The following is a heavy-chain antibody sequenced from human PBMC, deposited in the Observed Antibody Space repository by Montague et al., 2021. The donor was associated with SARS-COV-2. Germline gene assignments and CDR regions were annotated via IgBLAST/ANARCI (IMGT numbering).Heavy chain of an antibody. D-gene: IGHD3-10*01. CDR3: ARPLVRGVPKAFDI. J-gene: IGHJ3*02. V-gene: IGHV4-61*02. CDR2: IYNSGST. CDR1: GGSISSGRYY. Sequence: TLSLTCTVSGGSISSGRYYWSWIRQPAGKGLEWIGRIYNSGSTNYNPSLKSRVTISVDASKNQFSLNLTSVTAADTAVYYCARPLVRGVPKAFDIWGQGALVIVSS.